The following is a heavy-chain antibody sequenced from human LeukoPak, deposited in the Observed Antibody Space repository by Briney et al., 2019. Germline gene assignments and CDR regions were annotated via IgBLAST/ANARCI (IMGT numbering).Heavy chain of an antibody. CDR2: IWYDGSNK. D-gene: IGHD1-1*01. CDR3: ARVVGSEGNWYVDY. CDR1: GFTFRNYG. J-gene: IGHJ4*02. Sequence: GGSLRLSCATSGFTFRNYGMHWVRQAPGKGLEWVAIIWYDGSNKYYADSVKGRFTISRDNSRNTLYLQMNSLRIEDTAVYYCARVVGSEGNWYVDYWGQGTLVTVSS. V-gene: IGHV3-33*01.